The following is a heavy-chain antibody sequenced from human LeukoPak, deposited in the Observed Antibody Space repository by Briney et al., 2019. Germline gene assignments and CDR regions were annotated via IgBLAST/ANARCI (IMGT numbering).Heavy chain of an antibody. CDR2: IWYDGSNT. J-gene: IGHJ4*02. D-gene: IGHD3-3*01. V-gene: IGHV3-33*01. CDR1: GFTFSSFC. Sequence: GGSLRLSCVASGFTFSSFCMHWVRQAPGKGLEWVALIWYDGSNTYYADSVKGRFSITKDDSKNTVYLQMNSLRVEDTSLYYCARGFLDFDSWGQGTLVIVSS. CDR3: ARGFLDFDS.